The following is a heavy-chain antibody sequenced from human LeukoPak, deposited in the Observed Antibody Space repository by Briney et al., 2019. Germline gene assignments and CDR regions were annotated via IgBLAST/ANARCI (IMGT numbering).Heavy chain of an antibody. J-gene: IGHJ6*02. V-gene: IGHV3-7*05. CDR1: GFTFSSYW. Sequence: GGSLRLSCVTSGFTFSSYWMTWVRQAPGKGLEWVANINQDGHEKNYVDSVKGRFTISRDNPKNSLYLQMNCLRAEDTAVYFCVRDMDVWAQGTTVTVSS. CDR2: INQDGHEK. CDR3: VRDMDV.